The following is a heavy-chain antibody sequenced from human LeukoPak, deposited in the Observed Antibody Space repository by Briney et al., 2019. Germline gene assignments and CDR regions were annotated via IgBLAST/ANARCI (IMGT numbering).Heavy chain of an antibody. Sequence: GGSLRLSCAASGFAFSSYEMNWVRQAPGKGLEWVAFISRSGSTIYYEESVRGRFTISRDDAENSLSLHMNSLRVEDTAVYYCAREEVGSRPDLWGQGTLVTVSS. J-gene: IGHJ5*02. CDR3: AREEVGSRPDL. V-gene: IGHV3-48*03. CDR2: ISRSGSTI. CDR1: GFAFSSYE. D-gene: IGHD6-13*01.